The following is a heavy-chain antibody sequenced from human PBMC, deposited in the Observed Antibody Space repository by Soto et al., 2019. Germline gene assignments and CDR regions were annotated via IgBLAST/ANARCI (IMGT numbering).Heavy chain of an antibody. CDR1: GFTFSSYA. V-gene: IGHV3-23*01. D-gene: IGHD2-2*01. Sequence: GGSLRLSCAASGFTFSSYAMSWVRQAPGKGLEWVSAISGSGGSTYYADSVKGRFTISRDNSGNTLFLEMYSLRAEDTAVYYCARYIPGVRYYGIDVWGHGTTVTVSS. CDR2: ISGSGGST. CDR3: ARYIPGVRYYGIDV. J-gene: IGHJ6*02.